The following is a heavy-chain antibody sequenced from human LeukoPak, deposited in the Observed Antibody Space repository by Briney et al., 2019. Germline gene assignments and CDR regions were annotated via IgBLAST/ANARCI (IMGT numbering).Heavy chain of an antibody. CDR3: AKNGGVGYSSSWYPGNSYYYMDV. Sequence: GGSLRLSCAASGFTFSNYWMSWVRQAPGKGLEWVAFIRYDGSNKYYADSVKGRFTISRDNSKNTLYLRMNSLRAEDTAVYYCAKNGGVGYSSSWYPGNSYYYMDVWGKGTTVTISS. CDR1: GFTFSNYW. J-gene: IGHJ6*03. CDR2: IRYDGSNK. D-gene: IGHD6-13*01. V-gene: IGHV3-30*02.